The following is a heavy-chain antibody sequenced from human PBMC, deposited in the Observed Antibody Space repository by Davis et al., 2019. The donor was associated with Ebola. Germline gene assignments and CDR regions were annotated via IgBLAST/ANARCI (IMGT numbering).Heavy chain of an antibody. Sequence: SETLSLTCNVSGASINSGFFSWSWVRQPAGKGLEWIGHIFTSGHTKYNPSPESPFTISLDTSKNQFSLKLRSVTAADTAVYFCARLSGLFSSSSGALYFDLWGRGTLVSVSS. CDR2: IFTSGHT. V-gene: IGHV4-61*09. CDR1: GASINSGFFS. D-gene: IGHD6-6*01. J-gene: IGHJ2*01. CDR3: ARLSGLFSSSSGALYFDL.